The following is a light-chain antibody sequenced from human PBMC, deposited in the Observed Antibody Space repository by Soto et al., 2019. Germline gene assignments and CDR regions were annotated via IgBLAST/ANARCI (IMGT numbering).Light chain of an antibody. CDR3: QQYGSSPRT. V-gene: IGKV3-20*01. CDR1: QSVSSSY. J-gene: IGKJ2*01. CDR2: GAS. Sequence: EIVLTQSPGTLSLSPGERATLSCRASQSVSSSYLAWYQQKPGQAPRLLLYGASSRATGIPDRFSGSGSGTDFTLTISRLEPEDFAVYYCQQYGSSPRTLGQGTKLEIK.